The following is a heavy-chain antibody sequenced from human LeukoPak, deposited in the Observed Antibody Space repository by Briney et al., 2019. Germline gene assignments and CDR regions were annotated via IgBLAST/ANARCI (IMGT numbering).Heavy chain of an antibody. CDR1: GYTFTSYD. V-gene: IGHV1-8*03. CDR3: ARGTYYDFWSGYPHDAFDI. Sequence: ASVKVSCKASGYTFTSYDINWVRQATGQGLEWMGWMNPNSGNTGYAQKFQGRATITRNTSISTAYMELSSLRSEDTAVYYCARGTYYDFWSGYPHDAFDIWGQGTMVTVSS. CDR2: MNPNSGNT. J-gene: IGHJ3*02. D-gene: IGHD3-3*01.